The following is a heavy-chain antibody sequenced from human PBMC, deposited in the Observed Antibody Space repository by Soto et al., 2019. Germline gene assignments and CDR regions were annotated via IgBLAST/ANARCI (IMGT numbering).Heavy chain of an antibody. CDR1: GFTFGSYA. J-gene: IGHJ4*02. D-gene: IGHD2-2*01. Sequence: GGSLRLSCAASGFTFGSYAMHWVRQAPGKGLEWVAVISYDGSNKYYADSVKGRFTISRDNSKNTLYLQMNSLRAEDTAVYYCARTPDYIVVVPAAMRNYFDYWGQGTLVTVSS. CDR2: ISYDGSNK. CDR3: ARTPDYIVVVPAAMRNYFDY. V-gene: IGHV3-30-3*01.